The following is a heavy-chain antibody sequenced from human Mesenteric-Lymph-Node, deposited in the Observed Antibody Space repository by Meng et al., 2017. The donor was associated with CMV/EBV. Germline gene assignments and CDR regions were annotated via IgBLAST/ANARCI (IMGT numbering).Heavy chain of an antibody. J-gene: IGHJ4*02. V-gene: IGHV3-43*01. CDR3: ARRGYTYGLSFDH. Sequence: GESLKISCAASGFTFDDYTMHWVRQAPGKGLEWVSLISWDGGSTYYADSVKGRFTVSRDNAKNSLYLQMNSLRAEDTAVYYCARRGYTYGLSFDHWGQGTLVTVSS. CDR2: ISWDGGST. D-gene: IGHD5-18*01. CDR1: GFTFDDYT.